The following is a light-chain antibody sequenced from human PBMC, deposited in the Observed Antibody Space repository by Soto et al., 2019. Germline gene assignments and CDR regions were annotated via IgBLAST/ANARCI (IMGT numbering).Light chain of an antibody. J-gene: IGKJ2*02. CDR1: QSVYSRY. Sequence: EIVLTQSPGTLSLSPGERATLSCRASQSVYSRYLVWYQQKSGQAPRLLIYDASSRATGIPDRFSGSGSGTDFTLTISRLEPEDFAVYYCQQYGNLWTFGQGTKLEI. V-gene: IGKV3-20*01. CDR3: QQYGNLWT. CDR2: DAS.